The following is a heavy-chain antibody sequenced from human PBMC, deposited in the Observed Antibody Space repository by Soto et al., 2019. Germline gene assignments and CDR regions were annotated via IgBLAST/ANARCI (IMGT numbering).Heavy chain of an antibody. Sequence: GGSLRLSCAASGFTFSSYAMSWVRQAPGKGLEWVSAISGSGGSTYYADSVKGRFTISRDNSKNTLYLQMNSLRAEDTAVYYCAKAGYDAACYYYGMDVWGQGTTVTVSS. CDR3: AKAGYDAACYYYGMDV. J-gene: IGHJ6*02. CDR2: ISGSGGST. V-gene: IGHV3-23*01. D-gene: IGHD3-22*01. CDR1: GFTFSSYA.